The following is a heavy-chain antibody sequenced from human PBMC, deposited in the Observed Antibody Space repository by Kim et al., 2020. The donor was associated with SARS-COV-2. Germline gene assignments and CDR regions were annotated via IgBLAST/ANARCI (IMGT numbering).Heavy chain of an antibody. V-gene: IGHV3-49*04. CDR2: IRSQAYGGTS. CDR1: GFSFGDYT. J-gene: IGHJ4*02. CDR3: SRSTTVVSLPDY. Sequence: GGSLRLSCRGSGFSFGDYTMAWVRQAPGEGLEWVGFIRSQAYGGTSEYAASEKGRFTLSRDDSKNTGYLQMNSLKAEDTAVYYCSRSTTVVSLPDYWGQGTLVTVSS. D-gene: IGHD4-17*01.